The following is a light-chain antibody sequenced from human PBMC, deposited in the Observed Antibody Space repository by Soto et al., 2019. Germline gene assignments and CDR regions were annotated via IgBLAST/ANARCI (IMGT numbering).Light chain of an antibody. J-gene: IGKJ4*01. Sequence: ELVLTQSPGTLSLSPGERATLSCRASQSVSSSYLAWYQQKPGQAPRLLIYGASSRAAGIPDRFSGSGSGTDFTLTISRLEPEDLAVYYCQQDGSSPLTFGGGTKVEIK. V-gene: IGKV3-20*01. CDR3: QQDGSSPLT. CDR1: QSVSSSY. CDR2: GAS.